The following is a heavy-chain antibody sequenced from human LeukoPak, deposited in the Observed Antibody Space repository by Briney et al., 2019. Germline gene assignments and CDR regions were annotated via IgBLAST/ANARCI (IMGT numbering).Heavy chain of an antibody. Sequence: ASVNVSCKASGYSFTSYYMHWVRQAPGQGLEWMGIINPSGGSTSYAQKFQGRVTMTRDTSTSTVYMELSSLRSEDTAVYYCARDPHYDSSGYYGFDPWGQGTLVTVSS. CDR3: ARDPHYDSSGYYGFDP. CDR2: INPSGGST. D-gene: IGHD3-22*01. V-gene: IGHV1-46*01. CDR1: GYSFTSYY. J-gene: IGHJ5*02.